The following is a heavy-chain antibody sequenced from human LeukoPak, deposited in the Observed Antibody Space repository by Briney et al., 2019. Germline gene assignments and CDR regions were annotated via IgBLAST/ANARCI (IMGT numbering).Heavy chain of an antibody. D-gene: IGHD5/OR15-5a*01. J-gene: IGHJ4*02. CDR1: GFTFSSYG. V-gene: IGHV3-30*03. CDR3: ARDHVYGGADY. Sequence: PGGSLRLSCAASGFTFSSYGMHWVRQAPGKGLEWVAVISYDGSNKYYADSVKGRFTISRDNSKNTLYLQMNSLRAEDTALYYCARDHVYGGADYWGQGTLVTVSS. CDR2: ISYDGSNK.